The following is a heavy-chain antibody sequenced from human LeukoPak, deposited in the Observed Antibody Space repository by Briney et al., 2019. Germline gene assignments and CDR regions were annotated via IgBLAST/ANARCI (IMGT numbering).Heavy chain of an antibody. J-gene: IGHJ6*03. V-gene: IGHV3-33*06. Sequence: SGGSXRLSCAASGFTFSSYGMHWVRQAPGKGLEGGAVIWYDGGNKYYADSVKGRFTIYRENSKNTLYLQINSLRAEDTAVYYCAKGALNYYYYMDVGGKGTTVTVSS. CDR2: IWYDGGNK. CDR3: AKGALNYYYYMDV. CDR1: GFTFSSYG.